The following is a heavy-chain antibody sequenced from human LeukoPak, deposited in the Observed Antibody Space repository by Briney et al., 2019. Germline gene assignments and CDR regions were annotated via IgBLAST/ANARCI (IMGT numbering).Heavy chain of an antibody. V-gene: IGHV3-23*01. Sequence: PGGSLRLSCAASGFTFNNYAMSWVRQAPGKGLQWVSGITGTAASTSYADSLKGRFIISRGNSKNTLYLQMNSLRAEDTAVYCCARGVMGELHWYFDLWGRGTLVTVSS. CDR2: ITGTAAST. J-gene: IGHJ2*01. CDR1: GFTFNNYA. CDR3: ARGVMGELHWYFDL. D-gene: IGHD3-16*01.